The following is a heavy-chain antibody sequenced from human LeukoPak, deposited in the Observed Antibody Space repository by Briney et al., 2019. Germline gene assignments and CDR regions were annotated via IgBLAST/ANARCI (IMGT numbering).Heavy chain of an antibody. V-gene: IGHV1-69*04. Sequence: SVKVSCKASGGTFSSYTISWVRQAPGQGLEWMGGIIPILGIANYAQKFQGRVTITADKSTSTAYMELSSLRSEDTAVYYCARDVYYDSSGYPDYYYYYGMDVWGQGTTVTVSS. CDR3: ARDVYYDSSGYPDYYYYYGMDV. CDR1: GGTFSSYT. CDR2: IIPILGIA. D-gene: IGHD3-22*01. J-gene: IGHJ6*02.